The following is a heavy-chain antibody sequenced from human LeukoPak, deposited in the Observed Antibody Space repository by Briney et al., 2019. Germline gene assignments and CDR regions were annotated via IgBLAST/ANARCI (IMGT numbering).Heavy chain of an antibody. CDR3: ARGTAMAYFDY. CDR2: FYNSGRP. D-gene: IGHD5-18*01. J-gene: IGHJ4*02. CDR1: DDSISDYY. Sequence: SETLSLTCTVSDDSISDYYRGWIRQPPGKGLEWIGYFYNSGRPTYNPSLKSRVTISADTSKNQFSLKLSSVTAADTAVYYCARGTAMAYFDYWGQGTLVTVSS. V-gene: IGHV4-59*12.